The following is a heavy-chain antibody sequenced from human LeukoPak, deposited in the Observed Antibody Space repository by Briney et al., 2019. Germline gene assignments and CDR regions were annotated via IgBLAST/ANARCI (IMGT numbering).Heavy chain of an antibody. CDR2: IYSGGST. Sequence: PGGSLRLSCAASGFTVSSNYMSWVRQAPGKGLEWVSVIYSGGSTYYADSVTVRFTISRDNSKNTLYLQMNSLGADDTAVYYCERESIAAAAAWGQGTLVAVSS. J-gene: IGHJ5*02. V-gene: IGHV3-66*01. CDR3: ERESIAAAAA. CDR1: GFTVSSNY. D-gene: IGHD6-13*01.